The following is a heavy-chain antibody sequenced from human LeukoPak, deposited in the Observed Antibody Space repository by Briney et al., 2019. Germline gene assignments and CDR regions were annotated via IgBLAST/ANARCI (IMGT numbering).Heavy chain of an antibody. J-gene: IGHJ4*02. Sequence: SQTLSLTCAVSGVSISNGGYSWSWIRQPPGKGLEWIGLIYHSGTTHYNPSLKSRLTFSLDKSKNQFSLKLSSVTAADTALYYCAGNYYGSGSFYVHNWGQGTLVTVSS. CDR2: IYHSGTT. CDR1: GVSISNGGYS. D-gene: IGHD3-10*01. V-gene: IGHV4-30-2*01. CDR3: AGNYYGSGSFYVHN.